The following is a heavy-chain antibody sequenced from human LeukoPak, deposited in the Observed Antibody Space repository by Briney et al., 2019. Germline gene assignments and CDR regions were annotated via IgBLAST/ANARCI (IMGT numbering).Heavy chain of an antibody. CDR3: ARDVFLDCGGDCYSGGLDY. D-gene: IGHD2-21*02. CDR2: IKQDGSEK. V-gene: IGHV3-7*01. CDR1: GFTFSSYW. Sequence: GGSLRLSCAASGFTFSSYWMSWVRQAPGKGLEWVANIKQDGSEKYYVDSVKGRFTISRDNAKNSLYLQMNSLRAEDTAVCYCARDVFLDCGGDCYSGGLDYWGQGTLVTVSS. J-gene: IGHJ4*02.